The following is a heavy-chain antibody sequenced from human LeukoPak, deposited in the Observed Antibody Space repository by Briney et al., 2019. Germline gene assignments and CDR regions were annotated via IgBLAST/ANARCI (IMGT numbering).Heavy chain of an antibody. CDR1: GGSIINYF. CDR3: ARRTALKNAFDL. Sequence: PSETLSLTCAVSGGSIINYFWGWIRQPPGKGLEFIGYISDSGNTNYSPSLKSRLTISVDTSKNQFSLRLGSLSAADTAVDYCARRTALKNAFDLWGQGTMVTVSS. CDR2: ISDSGNT. V-gene: IGHV4-59*08. J-gene: IGHJ3*01.